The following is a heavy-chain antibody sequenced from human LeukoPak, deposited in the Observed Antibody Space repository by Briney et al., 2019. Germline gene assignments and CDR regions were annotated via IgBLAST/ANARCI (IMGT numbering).Heavy chain of an antibody. V-gene: IGHV3-21*01. CDR1: GFTFSSYS. CDR3: ARSEGHCSGGSCYTFDI. CDR2: ISSSSSYI. J-gene: IGHJ3*02. Sequence: GGSLRLSCAASGFTFSSYSMNWVRQAPGKGLEWVSSISSSSSYIYYADSVKGRFTISRDNAKNSLYLQMYSLRAEDTAVYYCARSEGHCSGGSCYTFDIWGQGTMVTVSS. D-gene: IGHD2-15*01.